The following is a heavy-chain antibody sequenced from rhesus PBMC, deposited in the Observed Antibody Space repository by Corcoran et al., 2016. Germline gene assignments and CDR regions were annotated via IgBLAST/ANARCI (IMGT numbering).Heavy chain of an antibody. V-gene: IGHV4-76*01. CDR1: GGSISGIYG. Sequence: QVQLQESGPGVVKPSETLSLTCAVSGGSISGIYGWSWIRPPPGKGLEWIGYIYGSRGTTNDNPALKSRVTMSKDASKNQFSLKLSSVTAADTAIYYCARDLYTSGLLDYWGQGVLVTVSS. CDR3: ARDLYTSGLLDY. CDR2: IYGSRGTT. J-gene: IGHJ4*01. D-gene: IGHD6-31*01.